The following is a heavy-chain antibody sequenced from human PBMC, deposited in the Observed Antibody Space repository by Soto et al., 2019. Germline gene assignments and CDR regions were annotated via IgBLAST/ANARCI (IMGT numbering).Heavy chain of an antibody. CDR1: GFTFSSYW. J-gene: IGHJ6*02. V-gene: IGHV3-74*01. Sequence: GESLKISCAASGFTFSSYWMHWVRQAPGKGLVWVSRINSDGSSTSYADSVKGRFTISRDNAKNTLYLQMNSLRAEDTAVYYCASVAYYYGSGVVWGQGTTVTVSS. CDR2: INSDGSST. D-gene: IGHD3-10*01. CDR3: ASVAYYYGSGVV.